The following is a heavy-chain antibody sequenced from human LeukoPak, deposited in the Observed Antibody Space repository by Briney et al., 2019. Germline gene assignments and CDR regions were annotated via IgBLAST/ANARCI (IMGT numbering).Heavy chain of an antibody. V-gene: IGHV4-59*08. Sequence: SETLSLTCTVSGGSISSYYWSWIRQPPGKRLEWMWYIYYSGSTNYNPSLKSRVTISVDTSKNQFSLKLSSVTAADTAVYYCARRRYSGSYADYWGQGTLVTVSS. CDR3: ARRRYSGSYADY. CDR2: IYYSGST. J-gene: IGHJ4*02. CDR1: GGSISSYY. D-gene: IGHD1-26*01.